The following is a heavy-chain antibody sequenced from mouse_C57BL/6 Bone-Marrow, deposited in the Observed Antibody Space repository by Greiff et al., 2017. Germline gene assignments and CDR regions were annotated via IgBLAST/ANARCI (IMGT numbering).Heavy chain of an antibody. CDR3: ARRRGFAY. J-gene: IGHJ3*01. CDR2: ISSGGSYT. CDR1: GFTFSSYG. Sequence: QLVESGGDLVKPGGSLKLSCAASGFTFSSYGMSWVRQTPDKRLEWVATISSGGSYTYYPDSVKGRFTISRDNAKNTLYLQMSSLKSEDTAMYYCARRRGFAYWGQGTLVTVSA. V-gene: IGHV5-6*01.